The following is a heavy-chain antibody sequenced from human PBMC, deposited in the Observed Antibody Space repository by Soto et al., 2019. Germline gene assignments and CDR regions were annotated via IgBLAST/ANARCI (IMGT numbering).Heavy chain of an antibody. J-gene: IGHJ5*02. CDR1: GFTFSSYW. Sequence: GGSLRLSCAASGFTFSSYWMHWVRQAPGKGLVWVSRINSDGSSTSYADSVKGRFTISRDNAKNTLYLQMNSLGAEDTAVYYCASGGSYAPYNWFDPWGQGTLVTVSS. CDR2: INSDGSST. D-gene: IGHD1-26*01. V-gene: IGHV3-74*01. CDR3: ASGGSYAPYNWFDP.